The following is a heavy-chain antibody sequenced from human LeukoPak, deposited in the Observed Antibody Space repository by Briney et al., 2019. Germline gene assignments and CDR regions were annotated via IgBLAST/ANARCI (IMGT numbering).Heavy chain of an antibody. J-gene: IGHJ4*02. Sequence: GRSLRLSRAASGFTVSSNYMSCVRQAPGKGLEWVSVIYSGGSTYYADSVKGRFTISRDNSKNTLYLQMNSLRAEDAAVYYCARGGVVVPFDYRGQGTLVTVSS. CDR1: GFTVSSNY. V-gene: IGHV3-53*01. D-gene: IGHD3-22*01. CDR2: IYSGGST. CDR3: ARGGVVVPFDY.